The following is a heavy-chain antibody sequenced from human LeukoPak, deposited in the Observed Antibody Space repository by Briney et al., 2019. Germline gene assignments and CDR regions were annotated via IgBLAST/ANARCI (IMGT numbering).Heavy chain of an antibody. CDR3: ARVTAINQWYFDY. J-gene: IGHJ4*02. Sequence: SVKVSCKASGGTFSSYAISWVRQAPGQGLEWMGGIIPIFGTANYAQKFQGRVTITADESTSTAYMELSSLRSEDTAVYYCARVTAINQWYFDYWGQGTLVTVSS. V-gene: IGHV1-69*13. CDR2: IIPIFGTA. D-gene: IGHD2-21*02. CDR1: GGTFSSYA.